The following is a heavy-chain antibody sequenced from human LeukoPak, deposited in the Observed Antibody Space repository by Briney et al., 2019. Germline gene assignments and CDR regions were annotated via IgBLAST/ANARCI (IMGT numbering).Heavy chain of an antibody. V-gene: IGHV3-30-3*01. CDR1: GFTFTNAW. Sequence: GGSLRLSCEASGFTFTNAWMNWVRQAPGKGLEWVSFVSFDGRNKNYADSVRGRFTISRDNSKNTLYLQMNSVTYEDTAVYFCVRIVGHTTTDFWGQGTIVTVSS. D-gene: IGHD1-26*01. CDR2: VSFDGRNK. J-gene: IGHJ4*02. CDR3: VRIVGHTTTDF.